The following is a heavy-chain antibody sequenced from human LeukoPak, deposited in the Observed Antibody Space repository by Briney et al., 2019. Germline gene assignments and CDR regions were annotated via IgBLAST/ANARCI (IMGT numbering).Heavy chain of an antibody. D-gene: IGHD5-18*01. V-gene: IGHV4-39*01. CDR1: AGPISSSNYY. J-gene: IGHJ3*02. CDR3: ARPDQRGYTYGYSAFDI. Sequence: SETLSLTCTVSAGPISSSNYYWGWIRQPPGKGLEWVGSSYYSGSTYYNPSLKSRITISVDTSKNQFSLKLSSVTAADTAMYYCARPDQRGYTYGYSAFDIWGQGTMVTVSS. CDR2: SYYSGST.